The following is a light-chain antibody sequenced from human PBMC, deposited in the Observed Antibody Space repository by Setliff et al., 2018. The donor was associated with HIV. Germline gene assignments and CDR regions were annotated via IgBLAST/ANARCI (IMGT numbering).Light chain of an antibody. CDR3: CSYAGSYTYV. CDR2: EVN. Sequence: QSVLTQPPSVSGSPGQSIIISCTGTINNIGSYNRVSWYQQRPGTAPKLIIFEVNKRPSGVSNRFSGSKSGNTASLTISGLQAEDEADYYCCSYAGSYTYVFGTGTQLTVL. CDR1: INNIGSYNR. J-gene: IGLJ1*01. V-gene: IGLV2-23*02.